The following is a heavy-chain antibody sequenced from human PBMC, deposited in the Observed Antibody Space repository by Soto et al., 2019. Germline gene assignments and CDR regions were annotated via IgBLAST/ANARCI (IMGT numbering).Heavy chain of an antibody. CDR2: ISGSGGST. V-gene: IGHV3-23*01. J-gene: IGHJ6*03. CDR1: GFTFSSYA. Sequence: GGSLRLSCAASGFTFSSYAMSWVRQAPGKGLEWVSAISGSGGSTYYADSVKGRFTISRDNSKNTLYLQMNSLRAKDTAVYYCAKVPAADYYYYMDVWGKGTTVTV. CDR3: AKVPAADYYYYMDV. D-gene: IGHD6-13*01.